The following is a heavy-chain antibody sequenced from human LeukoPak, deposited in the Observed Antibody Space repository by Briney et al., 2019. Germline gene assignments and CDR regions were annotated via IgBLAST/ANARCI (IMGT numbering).Heavy chain of an antibody. CDR2: IYYSGST. V-gene: IGHV4-39*07. J-gene: IGHJ4*02. Sequence: SETLSLTCTVSGGSISSSSYYWGWIRQPPGKGLEWIGSIYYSGSTYYNPSLKSRVTISVDTSKNQFSLKLSSVTAADTAVYYCARLSYGSGFLEAYYFDYWGQGTLVTVSS. D-gene: IGHD3-10*01. CDR3: ARLSYGSGFLEAYYFDY. CDR1: GGSISSSSYY.